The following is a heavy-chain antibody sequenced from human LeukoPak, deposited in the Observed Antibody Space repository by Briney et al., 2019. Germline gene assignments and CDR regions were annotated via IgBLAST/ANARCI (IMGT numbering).Heavy chain of an antibody. D-gene: IGHD3-10*02. J-gene: IGHJ5*02. CDR1: GGSISSSNYY. V-gene: IGHV4-39*01. CDR2: IFYTGST. Sequence: SETLSLTCTVSGGSISSSNYYWAWIRQPPGKGLEWIANIFYTGSTYYSPSLKSRVTISVDTSKNQFSLRLSSVTAADTAVYYCARGPNLYYYVFPARWRESDWFDPWGQGTLVTVSS. CDR3: ARGPNLYYYVFPARWRESDWFDP.